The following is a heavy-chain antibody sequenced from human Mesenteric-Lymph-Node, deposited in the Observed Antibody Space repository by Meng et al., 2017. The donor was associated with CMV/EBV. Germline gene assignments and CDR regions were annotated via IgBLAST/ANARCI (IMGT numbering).Heavy chain of an antibody. D-gene: IGHD1-26*01. CDR3: ARGVGSYYWYYLDY. CDR1: GGTFSSYA. J-gene: IGHJ4*02. Sequence: SGGTFSSYAISWVRQAPGQGLEWMGGIIPIFGTANYAQKFQGRVTITTDESTSTAYMELSSLRSEDTAVYYCARGVGSYYWYYLDYWGQGTLVTVSS. V-gene: IGHV1-69*05. CDR2: IIPIFGTA.